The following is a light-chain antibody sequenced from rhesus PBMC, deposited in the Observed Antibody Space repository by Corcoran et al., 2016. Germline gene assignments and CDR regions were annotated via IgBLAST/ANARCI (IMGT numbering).Light chain of an antibody. CDR1: QDISKA. V-gene: IGKV1-33*01. Sequence: DIQMTQSPSSLSASVGDKVTITCRASQDISKALAWYQQKPGKAPKLLISAASTLQSGVPSRFRGSVSGTDCTLTVSSLQPEDFAVYYCQQRNSYPRTFGQGTKVEIK. CDR3: QQRNSYPRT. J-gene: IGKJ1*01. CDR2: AAS.